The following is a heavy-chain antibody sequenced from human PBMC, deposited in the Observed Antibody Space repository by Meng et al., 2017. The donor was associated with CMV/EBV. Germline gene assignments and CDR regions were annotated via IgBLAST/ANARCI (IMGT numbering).Heavy chain of an antibody. J-gene: IGHJ5*02. D-gene: IGHD2-2*01. V-gene: IGHV5-51*01. CDR2: ISPGDSDT. CDR1: GYCFTSYW. CDR3: ARLDGSVVLWLVPNWFDP. Sequence: AASLMISCKGSGYCFTSYWIGWVRQMRGKGLEWMGIISPGDSDTRYSPSFQGQVTISADKSISTAYLQWSSLKASDTAMYYCARLDGSVVLWLVPNWFDPWGQGTRVTVSS.